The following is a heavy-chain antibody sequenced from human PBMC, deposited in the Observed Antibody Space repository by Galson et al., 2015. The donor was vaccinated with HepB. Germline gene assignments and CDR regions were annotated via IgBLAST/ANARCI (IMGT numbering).Heavy chain of an antibody. CDR3: AKVAILGATPHYFDYLGQGTTPRSRSGKQMFLLMAHLGVGDTARYYGAKVCVRGATPHYFDY. CDR2: ITGGGERT. J-gene: IGHJ4*02. CDR1: GFRFTKYS. V-gene: IGHV3-23*01. Sequence: SLRLSCATSGFRFTKYSMSWVRQAPGKGLQWVSAITGGGERTYYADSVKGRFTTSRDSSSNTVFLLMTSLRVDDTAVYYCAKVAILGATPHYFDYLGQGTTPRSRSGKQMFLLMAHLGVGDTARYYGAKVCVRGATPHYFDYLGQGTLVTVSS. D-gene: IGHD3-22*01.